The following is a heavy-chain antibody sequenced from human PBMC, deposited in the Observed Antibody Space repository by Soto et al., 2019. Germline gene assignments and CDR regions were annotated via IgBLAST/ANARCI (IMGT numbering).Heavy chain of an antibody. CDR2: IYYSGST. CDR3: ARKPDVDIVATYYFDY. J-gene: IGHJ4*02. CDR1: GGSISSSSYY. V-gene: IGHV4-39*01. Sequence: QLQLQESGPGLVKPSETLSLTCTVSGGSISSSSYYWGWVRQPPGKGLEWIGSIYYSGSTYYNPSLKSRVTISVDTSKNQFSLKLSSVTAADTAVYYCARKPDVDIVATYYFDYWGQGTLVTVSS. D-gene: IGHD5-12*01.